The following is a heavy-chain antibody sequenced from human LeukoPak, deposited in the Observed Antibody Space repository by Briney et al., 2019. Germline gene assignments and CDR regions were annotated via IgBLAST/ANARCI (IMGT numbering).Heavy chain of an antibody. CDR1: GGSISSSSYY. CDR3: ARHRRYYDSSGYYHWGGNWFDP. D-gene: IGHD3-22*01. CDR2: IYYSGST. Sequence: SETLSLTCTVSGGSISSSSYYWGWIRQPPGKGLEWIGSIYYSGSTYYNPSLKSRVTISVDTSKNQFSLKLSSVTAADTAVYYCARHRRYYDSSGYYHWGGNWFDPWGQGTLVTVSS. J-gene: IGHJ5*02. V-gene: IGHV4-39*01.